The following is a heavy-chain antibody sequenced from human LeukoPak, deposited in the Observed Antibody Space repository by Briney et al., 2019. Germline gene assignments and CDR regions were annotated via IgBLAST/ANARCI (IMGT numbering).Heavy chain of an antibody. J-gene: IGHJ4*02. D-gene: IGHD1-26*01. CDR2: IYTSGST. V-gene: IGHV4-61*02. Sequence: SETLSLTCTVSGGSISSGSYYWSWIRQPAGKGLEWIGRIYTSGSTNYNPSLKSRVTISVDTSKNQFSLKLSSVTAADTAVYYYARDLGVNDYWGQGTLVTVSS. CDR3: ARDLGVNDY. CDR1: GGSISSGSYY.